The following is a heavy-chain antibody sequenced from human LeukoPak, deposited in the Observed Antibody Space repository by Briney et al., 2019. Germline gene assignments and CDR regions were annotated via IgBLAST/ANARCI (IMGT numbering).Heavy chain of an antibody. CDR1: GGTFSSYA. CDR3: ARGVLRFLEWLSVYYYYGMDV. V-gene: IGHV1-8*02. Sequence: ASVKVSCKASGGTFSSYAINWVRQATGQGLEWMGWMNPNSGNTGYAQKFQGRVTMTRNTSISTAYMELSSLRSEDTAVYYCARGVLRFLEWLSVYYYYGMDVWGQGTTVTVSS. D-gene: IGHD3-3*01. CDR2: MNPNSGNT. J-gene: IGHJ6*02.